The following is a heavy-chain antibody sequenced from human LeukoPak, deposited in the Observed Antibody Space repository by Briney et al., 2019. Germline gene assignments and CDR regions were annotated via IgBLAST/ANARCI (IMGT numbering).Heavy chain of an antibody. CDR3: ARERYAGYYFDY. D-gene: IGHD3-16*01. Sequence: PGGSLRLSCAASGFTFSSYAMHWVRQAPGKGLEWVAVISYDGSNKYYADSVKGRFTISRDNSKNALYLQMNSLRAEDTAVCYCARERYAGYYFDYWGQGTLVTVSS. CDR2: ISYDGSNK. V-gene: IGHV3-30-3*01. CDR1: GFTFSSYA. J-gene: IGHJ4*02.